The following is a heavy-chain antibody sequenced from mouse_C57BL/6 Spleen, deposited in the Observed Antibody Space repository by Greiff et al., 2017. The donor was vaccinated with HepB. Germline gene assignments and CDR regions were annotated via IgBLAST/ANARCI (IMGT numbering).Heavy chain of an antibody. J-gene: IGHJ1*03. CDR2: INPSTGGT. CDR3: ARLGDYYGSSWYFDV. D-gene: IGHD1-1*01. V-gene: IGHV1-42*01. CDR1: GYSFTGYY. Sequence: VQLQQSGPELVKPGASVKISCKASGYSFTGYYMNWVKQSPEKSLEWIGEINPSTGGTTYNQKFKAKATLTVDKSSSTAYMQLKSLTSEDSAVYYCARLGDYYGSSWYFDVWGTGTTVTVSS.